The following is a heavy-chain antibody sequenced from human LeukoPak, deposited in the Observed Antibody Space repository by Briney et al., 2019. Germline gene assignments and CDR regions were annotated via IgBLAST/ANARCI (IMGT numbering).Heavy chain of an antibody. CDR3: ARGLTGYYGYFEY. CDR2: INADGRTT. CDR1: GFTFSSDW. J-gene: IGHJ4*02. V-gene: IGHV3-74*01. Sequence: GGSLGLSCAASGFTFSSDWMHWVRQPPGKGLVWVSRINADGRTTNHADSVKGRFTISRDNAKSTLYLQMSSLRAEDTAVYYCARGLTGYYGYFEYWGQGVLVTVSS. D-gene: IGHD3-9*01.